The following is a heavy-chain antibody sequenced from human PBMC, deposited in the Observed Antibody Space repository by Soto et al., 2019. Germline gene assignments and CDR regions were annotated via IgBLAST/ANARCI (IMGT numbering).Heavy chain of an antibody. CDR1: GGSISSGGYY. Sequence: PSETLSLTCTVSGGSISSGGYYWSWIRQPPGKGLEWIGYVHDNGRTNYNPSLKSRVAISLDTSKNQFSLKLSSVTAADTAVFYCARLFSYGELFDLWGQGTLVTVSS. J-gene: IGHJ4*02. CDR3: ARLFSYGELFDL. V-gene: IGHV4-61*08. D-gene: IGHD4-17*01. CDR2: VHDNGRT.